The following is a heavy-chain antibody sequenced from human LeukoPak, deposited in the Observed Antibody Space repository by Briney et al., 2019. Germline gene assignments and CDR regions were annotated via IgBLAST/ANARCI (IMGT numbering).Heavy chain of an antibody. D-gene: IGHD3-22*01. J-gene: IGHJ4*02. CDR1: GFTFSSYG. CDR3: ARGSGHYRLFDY. V-gene: IGHV3-33*01. CDR2: ICYNRSKE. Sequence: GGSLRLSCVASGFTFSSYGMHWVRQAPGKGLEWVAIICYNRSKEYYIDSVKGRFTISRDNSKNTLYLQMNSLRAEDTAVYYCARGSGHYRLFDYWGQGTLVTVSS.